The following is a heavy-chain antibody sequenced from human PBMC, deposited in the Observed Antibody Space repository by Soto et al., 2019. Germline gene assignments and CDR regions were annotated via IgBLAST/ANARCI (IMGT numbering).Heavy chain of an antibody. CDR3: ARGQGAAIGDYYYHGMDV. D-gene: IGHD2-2*02. CDR2: IRSRANNFAT. CDR1: GFIFSGSA. V-gene: IGHV3-73*01. Sequence: GGSLRLSCAASGFIFSGSAIHWVRQASGKGLEWVGRIRSRANNFATSSAASVKGRFTFSRDDSKNTAYLQMNTLKPEDTAVYYCARGQGAAIGDYYYHGMDVWGQGTTVTVSS. J-gene: IGHJ6*02.